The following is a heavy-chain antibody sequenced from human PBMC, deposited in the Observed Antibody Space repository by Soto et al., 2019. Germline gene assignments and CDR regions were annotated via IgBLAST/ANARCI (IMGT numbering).Heavy chain of an antibody. V-gene: IGHV1-69*13. CDR2: IIPIFGTA. Sequence: GASVKVSCKASGGTFSSYAISWVRQAPGQGLEWMGGIIPIFGTANYAQKFQGRVTITADESTSTAYMELSSLRFEDTAVYYCATTHGPWVATTYGMDVWGQGTTVTVSS. CDR3: ATTHGPWVATTYGMDV. D-gene: IGHD5-12*01. CDR1: GGTFSSYA. J-gene: IGHJ6*02.